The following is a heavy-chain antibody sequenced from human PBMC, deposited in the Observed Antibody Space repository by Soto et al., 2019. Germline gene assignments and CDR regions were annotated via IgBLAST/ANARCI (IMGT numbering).Heavy chain of an antibody. J-gene: IGHJ1*01. Sequence: QVQLVESGGGVVQPGRSLRLSGAASGFTFRSYAMHWVRQAPGKGLEWVAVISYDGSNKYYADSVKGRFTISRDNSKNTLYLQMNSLRAEDTAVYYCARDLTAAGRESGDFQHWGQGTLVTVSS. CDR3: ARDLTAAGRESGDFQH. V-gene: IGHV3-30-3*01. D-gene: IGHD6-13*01. CDR2: ISYDGSNK. CDR1: GFTFRSYA.